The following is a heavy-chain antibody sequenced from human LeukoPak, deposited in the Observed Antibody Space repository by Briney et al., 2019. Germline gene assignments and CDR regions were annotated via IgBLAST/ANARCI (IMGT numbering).Heavy chain of an antibody. CDR1: GGSFSGYY. D-gene: IGHD5-12*01. CDR3: ARARGYSGRMFDP. CDR2: INHSGST. J-gene: IGHJ5*02. V-gene: IGHV4-34*01. Sequence: PSETLSLTCAVYGGSFSGYYWSWIRQPPGKGLEWIGEINHSGSTNYNQTIKSRVTISVDTSKNQFSPKLSCVTAADTAVYYCARARGYSGRMFDPWGKGTLVTVSS.